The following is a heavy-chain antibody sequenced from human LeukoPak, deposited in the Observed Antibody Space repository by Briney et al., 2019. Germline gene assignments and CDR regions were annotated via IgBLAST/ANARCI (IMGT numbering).Heavy chain of an antibody. V-gene: IGHV1-2*02. CDR3: TRERLSPGKGFDH. CDR2: INPDNGAI. Sequence: ASVRVSCTTSGYTFIGYYMHWVRQAPGRGLEWMGWINPDNGAINYAQKFQGRVTMTRHTPINTVYMELSRLGSDDTAVYYCTRERLSPGKGFDHWGQGTLVTVSS. J-gene: IGHJ4*02. CDR1: GYTFIGYY. D-gene: IGHD4-23*01.